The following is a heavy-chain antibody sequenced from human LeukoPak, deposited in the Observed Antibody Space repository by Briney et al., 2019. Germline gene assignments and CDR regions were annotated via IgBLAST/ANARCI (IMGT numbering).Heavy chain of an antibody. V-gene: IGHV4-59*08. Sequence: SETLSLTCIVSGGSINNYYWSWIRQPPGKGLEWIGYIYYTGSTNYSPSLKSRVTISADTSKNQFSLKLRSVTAADTAVYFCARHQGHDFYDSCAYYSFDYWGQGTLVTVSS. CDR3: ARHQGHDFYDSCAYYSFDY. CDR2: IYYTGST. D-gene: IGHD3-22*01. CDR1: GGSINNYY. J-gene: IGHJ4*02.